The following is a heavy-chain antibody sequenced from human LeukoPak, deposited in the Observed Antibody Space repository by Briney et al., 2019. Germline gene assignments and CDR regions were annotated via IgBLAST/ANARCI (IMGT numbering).Heavy chain of an antibody. J-gene: IGHJ4*02. CDR1: GGSFSGYY. CDR3: ARDTVQGRYFDY. D-gene: IGHD3-10*01. V-gene: IGHV4-34*01. CDR2: INHSGST. Sequence: SETLSLTCAVYGGSFSGYYWSWIRQPPGKGLEWIGEINHSGSTNYNPSLKRRVTISVDTSKNQFSLKLSPVTAADTAVYYCARDTVQGRYFDYWGQGTLVTVSS.